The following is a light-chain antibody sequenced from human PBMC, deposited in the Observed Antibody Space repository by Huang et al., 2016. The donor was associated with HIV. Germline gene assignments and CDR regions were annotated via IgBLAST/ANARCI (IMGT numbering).Light chain of an antibody. CDR1: QDISTY. J-gene: IGKJ4*01. CDR2: DAS. V-gene: IGKV1-33*01. Sequence: DIQMTQSPSSLSSSLGDRVTITCQASQDISTYLNLYQQKPGKAPKLLIYDASNLETGVPSRFSGSGSGTDFTFTISSLQPEDIATYYCQQYDNRITFGGGTKVEIK. CDR3: QQYDNRIT.